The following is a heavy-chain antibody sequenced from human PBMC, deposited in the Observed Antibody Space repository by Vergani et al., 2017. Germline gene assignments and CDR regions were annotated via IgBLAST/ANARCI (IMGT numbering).Heavy chain of an antibody. D-gene: IGHD6-6*01. V-gene: IGHV3-21*01. J-gene: IGHJ3*02. CDR1: GFTFSSYS. Sequence: EVQLVESGGGLVKPGGSLRLSCAASGFTFSSYSMNWVRQAPGKGLEWVSSISSSSSYIYYADSGKGRFTISRDNAKNSLYLQMNSLRAEDTAVYYCAREDGSSWVLDAVDIWGQGTMVTVSS. CDR2: ISSSSSYI. CDR3: AREDGSSWVLDAVDI.